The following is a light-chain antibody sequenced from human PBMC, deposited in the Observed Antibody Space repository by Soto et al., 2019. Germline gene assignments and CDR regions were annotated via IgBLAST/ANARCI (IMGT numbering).Light chain of an antibody. CDR2: DAS. V-gene: IGKV3-11*01. Sequence: EIVLTQSPSTLSLYPGERATLSCRASQSVSSYLAWYQQKPGQAPRLLIFDASNRATGIPARFSGSGSGTDFTLTISSLQSEDFAVYYCQQYDNWPRTFCQGTNVDIK. CDR1: QSVSSY. CDR3: QQYDNWPRT. J-gene: IGKJ1*01.